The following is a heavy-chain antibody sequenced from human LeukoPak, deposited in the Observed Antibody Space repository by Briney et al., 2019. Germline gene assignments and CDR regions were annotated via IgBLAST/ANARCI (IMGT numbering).Heavy chain of an antibody. J-gene: IGHJ4*02. D-gene: IGHD3-16*02. CDR2: ISSSSTI. V-gene: IGHV3-48*01. CDR1: GFTFSSYS. Sequence: GGSLRLSCAASGFTFSSYSMNWVRQAPGKGLEWVSYISSSSTIYYADSVKGRFTISRDNAKNSLYLQMNSLRAEDTAVYYCARERLDYVWGSYRYTEKYYFDYWGQGTLVTVSS. CDR3: ARERLDYVWGSYRYTEKYYFDY.